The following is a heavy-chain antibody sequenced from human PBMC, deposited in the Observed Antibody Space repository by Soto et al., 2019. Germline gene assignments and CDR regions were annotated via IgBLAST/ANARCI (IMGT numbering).Heavy chain of an antibody. D-gene: IGHD3-10*01. CDR2: IIPILGIA. J-gene: IGHJ5*02. CDR3: ARDSWFGESNPPRNWLDP. Sequence: SVKVSCKASGGTFSSYTISWVRQAPGQGLEWMGRIIPILGIANYAQKFQGRVTITADKSTSTAYMELSSLRSEDTAVYYCARDSWFGESNPPRNWLDPWGQGTLVTISS. V-gene: IGHV1-69*04. CDR1: GGTFSSYT.